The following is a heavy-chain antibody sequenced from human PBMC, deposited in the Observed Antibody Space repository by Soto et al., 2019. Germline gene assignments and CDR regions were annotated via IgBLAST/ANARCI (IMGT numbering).Heavy chain of an antibody. CDR2: FIPIFDAA. CDR3: ARKAESYGFDI. J-gene: IGHJ3*02. V-gene: IGHV1-69*13. Sequence: SVKVSCKASGDTFTNYAINWVRQAPGQGLEWMGGFIPIFDAANYAQNFRGRVTITADESTSTAYMELSGLRSEDTAMYYCARKAESYGFDIWGQGTLVTVSS. CDR1: GDTFTNYA. D-gene: IGHD3-10*01.